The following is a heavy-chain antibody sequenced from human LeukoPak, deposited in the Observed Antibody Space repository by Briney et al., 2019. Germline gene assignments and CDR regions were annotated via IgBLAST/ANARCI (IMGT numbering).Heavy chain of an antibody. CDR1: GFTFSSYW. Sequence: GGSLRLSCAASGFTFSSYWMHWVRQAPGKGLVWVSRFNSDGSSTSYADSVKGRFTISRDNAKNTLYLQMNSLRAEDTAVYYCARDRSRDGLTIDYWGQGTLVTVSS. CDR3: ARDRSRDGLTIDY. CDR2: FNSDGSST. D-gene: IGHD5-24*01. J-gene: IGHJ4*02. V-gene: IGHV3-74*01.